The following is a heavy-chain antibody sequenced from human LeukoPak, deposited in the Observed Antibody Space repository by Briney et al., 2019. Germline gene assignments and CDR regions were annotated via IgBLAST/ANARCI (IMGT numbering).Heavy chain of an antibody. Sequence: GGSLRLSCAASGFTFSSYAMNWVRQAPGKGLEWVSSISSSSSYIYYADSVKGRFTISRDNAKNSLYLQMNSLRVEDTAVYYCARTTMVRGTYYMDVWGKGTTVTISS. V-gene: IGHV3-21*01. CDR1: GFTFSSYA. CDR2: ISSSSSYI. CDR3: ARTTMVRGTYYMDV. J-gene: IGHJ6*03. D-gene: IGHD3-10*01.